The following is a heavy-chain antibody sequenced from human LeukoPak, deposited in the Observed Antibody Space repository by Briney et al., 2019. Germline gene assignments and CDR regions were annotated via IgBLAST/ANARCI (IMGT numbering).Heavy chain of an antibody. D-gene: IGHD3-22*01. CDR3: AKDRDDSSGYYLDY. CDR1: GFTFSGYG. V-gene: IGHV3-30*02. Sequence: GGSLRLSCAASGFTFSGYGMHWVRQAPGKGLEWVAFIRYDGSNKYYADSVKGRFTISRDNSKNTLYLQMNSLRAEDTAVYYCAKDRDDSSGYYLDYWGQGTLVTVSS. CDR2: IRYDGSNK. J-gene: IGHJ4*02.